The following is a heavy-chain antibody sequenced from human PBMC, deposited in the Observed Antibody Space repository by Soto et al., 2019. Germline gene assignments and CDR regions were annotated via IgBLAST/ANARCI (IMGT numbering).Heavy chain of an antibody. D-gene: IGHD6-19*01. V-gene: IGHV5-51*01. J-gene: IGHJ4*02. Sequence: GESLKSSCKGSGYSFTSYWIGWVRQMPGKGLEWMGIIYPGDSDTRYSPSFQGQVTISADKSISTAYLQWSSLKASDTAMYYCARQRRWLRKDFDYWGQGTLVTVSS. CDR1: GYSFTSYW. CDR3: ARQRRWLRKDFDY. CDR2: IYPGDSDT.